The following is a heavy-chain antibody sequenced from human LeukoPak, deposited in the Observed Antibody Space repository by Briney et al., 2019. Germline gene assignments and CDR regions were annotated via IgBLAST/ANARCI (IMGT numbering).Heavy chain of an antibody. CDR2: IYSDYDDGHT. V-gene: IGHV3-66*02. Sequence: GGSLRLSSAASGFAVDGDNMSWVRQAPGKRLEWVSVIYSDYDDGHTNYADSVRGRFTISRDNSKIMVYLQMNSLRVEDTAVYYCSNRSGGYYDHWAQGTLVTVSS. D-gene: IGHD3-3*01. CDR1: GFAVDGDN. CDR3: SNRSGGYYDH. J-gene: IGHJ4*02.